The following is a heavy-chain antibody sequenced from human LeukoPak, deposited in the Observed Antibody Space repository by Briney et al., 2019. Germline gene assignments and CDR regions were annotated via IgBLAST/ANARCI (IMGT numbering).Heavy chain of an antibody. CDR1: GGSITGYY. V-gene: IGHV4-59*01. CDR3: ARDSSEYGSSWYFDL. D-gene: IGHD2-2*01. Sequence: PSETLSLTCTVSGGSITGYYWSWIRQTPGKGLEWIGYVHYSGTTSYDPSLKSRVTTSADMSRNQFSLRLSSVTAADTAVYYCARDSSEYGSSWYFDLWGRGTLVTVSS. J-gene: IGHJ2*01. CDR2: VHYSGTT.